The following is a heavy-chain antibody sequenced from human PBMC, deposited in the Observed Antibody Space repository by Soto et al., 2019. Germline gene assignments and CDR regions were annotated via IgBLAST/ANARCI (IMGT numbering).Heavy chain of an antibody. D-gene: IGHD3-10*01. CDR2: IWYDGSNK. Sequence: PGGSLRLSCAASGFTFSSYGMHGVRQAPGKGLEWVAVIWYDGSNKYYADSVKGRFTISRDNSKNTLYLQMNSLRAEDTAVYYCARDRGGGYYYGMDVWGQGPTVTVSS. V-gene: IGHV3-33*01. CDR1: GFTFSSYG. J-gene: IGHJ6*02. CDR3: ARDRGGGYYYGMDV.